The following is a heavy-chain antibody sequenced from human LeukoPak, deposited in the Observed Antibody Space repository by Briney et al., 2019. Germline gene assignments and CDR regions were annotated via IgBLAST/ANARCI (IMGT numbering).Heavy chain of an antibody. D-gene: IGHD6-19*01. CDR1: GGSFSDYY. CDR3: ARDRLYSSGWSGYYYYMDV. J-gene: IGHJ6*03. V-gene: IGHV4-34*01. Sequence: SETLSLTCVVYGGSFSDYYWGWIRQPPGKGLEWIGSIYYSGSTYYNPSLKSRVTISVDTSKNQFSLKLSSVTAADTAVYYCARDRLYSSGWSGYYYYMDVWGKGTTVTVSS. CDR2: IYYSGST.